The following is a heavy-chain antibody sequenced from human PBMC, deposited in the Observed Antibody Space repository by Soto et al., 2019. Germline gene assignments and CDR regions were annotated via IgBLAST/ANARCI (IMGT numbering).Heavy chain of an antibody. CDR3: ARGDSTDCSNGVCSFFYNHDMDV. V-gene: IGHV1-2*04. D-gene: IGHD2-8*01. Sequence: GASVKVSCKASGYSFTDYHIHWVRQAPGQGLEWLGRINPKSGGTSTAQKFQGWVTMTTDTSISTASMELTRLTSDDTAIYYCARGDSTDCSNGVCSFFYNHDMDVWGQGTTVAVSS. J-gene: IGHJ6*02. CDR1: GYSFTDYH. CDR2: INPKSGGT.